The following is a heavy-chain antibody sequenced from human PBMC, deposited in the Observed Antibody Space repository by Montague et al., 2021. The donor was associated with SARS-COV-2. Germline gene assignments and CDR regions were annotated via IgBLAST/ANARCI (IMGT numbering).Heavy chain of an antibody. CDR1: GFIFSNYA. J-gene: IGHJ4*02. Sequence: FLSLSFAASGFIFSNYAMNWVRQTPGKGLEWVSVIYGDGSKTYYADSVKGRFTISRDNSKNTLYLQMNSLRTEDTALYYCAKGWDPSGWIAIYDSWGQGTLVPVSS. V-gene: IGHV3-23*03. D-gene: IGHD6-19*01. CDR3: AKGWDPSGWIAIYDS. CDR2: IYGDGSKT.